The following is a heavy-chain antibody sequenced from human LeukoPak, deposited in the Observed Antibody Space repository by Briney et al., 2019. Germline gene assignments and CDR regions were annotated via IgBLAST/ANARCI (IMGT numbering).Heavy chain of an antibody. CDR3: AKPGRSITTVGRFYYMDV. CDR1: GFSFSSFG. J-gene: IGHJ6*03. V-gene: IGHV3-30*02. Sequence: GRSLRLSCAASGFSFSSFGMHWVRQAPGKGLGWGGYRRFDGSTKYYPDSVKGRFTISKDNSKNTLYLQMKSPRPEDTAVYHCAKPGRSITTVGRFYYMDVWGKGTTITVSS. D-gene: IGHD1-14*01. CDR2: RRFDGSTK.